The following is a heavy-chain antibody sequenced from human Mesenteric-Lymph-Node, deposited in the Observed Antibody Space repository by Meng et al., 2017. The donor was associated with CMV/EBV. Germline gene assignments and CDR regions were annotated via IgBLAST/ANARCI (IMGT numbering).Heavy chain of an antibody. D-gene: IGHD2-21*01. CDR2: INSDGSST. CDR3: ARDRGPGRGGDCYSCY. V-gene: IGHV3-74*01. CDR1: GFTFSSYW. Sequence: GESLKISCAASGFTFSSYWMHWVRQAPGKGLVWVSRINSDGSSTSYADSVKGRFTISRDNAKNTLYLQMNSLRAEDTAVYYCARDRGPGRGGDCYSCYWGQGTLVTVSS. J-gene: IGHJ4*02.